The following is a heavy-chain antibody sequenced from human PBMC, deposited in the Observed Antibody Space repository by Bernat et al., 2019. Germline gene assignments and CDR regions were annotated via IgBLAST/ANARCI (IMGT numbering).Heavy chain of an antibody. D-gene: IGHD3-3*01. CDR1: GFTFSSYA. J-gene: IGHJ4*02. CDR3: AKDSPYEFWSGYTYYFDY. Sequence: EVQLLESGGGLVQPGGSLRLSCAASGFTFSSYAMSWVRQAPGKGLEWVSAISGSGGSTYYADSVKGRFTISRDNSKNTLYLQMNSLRAEDTAVYYCAKDSPYEFWSGYTYYFDYWGQGTLVTVYS. V-gene: IGHV3-23*01. CDR2: ISGSGGST.